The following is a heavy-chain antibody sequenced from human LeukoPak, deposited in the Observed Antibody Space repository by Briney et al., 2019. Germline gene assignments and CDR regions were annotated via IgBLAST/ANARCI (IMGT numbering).Heavy chain of an antibody. CDR1: GYTLTELP. Sequence: ASVKVSCKVSGYTLTELPMHWVRQAPGKGLEWMGGFDPEDGETIYAQKFQGRVTMTEDTSTDTAYMELSSLRSEDTAVYYCATVAAPPPITPFDYWGQGTLVTVSS. J-gene: IGHJ4*02. CDR2: FDPEDGET. CDR3: ATVAAPPPITPFDY. D-gene: IGHD3-10*01. V-gene: IGHV1-24*01.